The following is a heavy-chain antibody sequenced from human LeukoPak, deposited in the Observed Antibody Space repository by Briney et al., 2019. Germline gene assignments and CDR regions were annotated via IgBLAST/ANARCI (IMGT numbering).Heavy chain of an antibody. Sequence: SGGSLRLSCAASGFTFSNYPMHWVRQAPGKGLEWVAVVSDDGNNIYYADSVKGQFTISRDNSKNTLYLQTNSLRAEDTALYYCVRDRDSTGYYDYWGQGTLVTVSS. V-gene: IGHV3-30*04. D-gene: IGHD3-22*01. CDR1: GFTFSNYP. CDR3: VRDRDSTGYYDY. CDR2: VSDDGNNI. J-gene: IGHJ4*02.